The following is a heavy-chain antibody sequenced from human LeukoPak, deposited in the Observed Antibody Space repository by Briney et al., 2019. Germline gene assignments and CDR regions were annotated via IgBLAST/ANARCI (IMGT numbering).Heavy chain of an antibody. Sequence: HPGASLRLSCAASGFTFSSYAMAWIRQAPGKGLEWVSTVTNNCSSTYYADSVKGRFTISRDNSKNTFFLQMNSLRAEDTAVYYCAKEDYGGNSKTFDIWGQGTMVTLS. CDR3: AKEDYGGNSKTFDI. V-gene: IGHV3-23*01. CDR1: GFTFSSYA. CDR2: VTNNCSST. D-gene: IGHD4-23*01. J-gene: IGHJ3*02.